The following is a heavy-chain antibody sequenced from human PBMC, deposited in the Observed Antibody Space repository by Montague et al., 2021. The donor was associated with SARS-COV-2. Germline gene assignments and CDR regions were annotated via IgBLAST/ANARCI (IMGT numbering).Heavy chain of an antibody. Sequence: SLRLSCAASGFTFSVYCMSWVRQAPGKGLEWVANINHSGGGTYYVDSVKGRFTISRDNSKNSLYLQMNSLRAEDTAVYYCANRGVYYEGSVWSYFDYWGQGTLVTVSS. J-gene: IGHJ4*02. D-gene: IGHD3-3*01. CDR3: ANRGVYYEGSVWSYFDY. V-gene: IGHV3-7*03. CDR1: GFTFSVYC. CDR2: INHSGGGT.